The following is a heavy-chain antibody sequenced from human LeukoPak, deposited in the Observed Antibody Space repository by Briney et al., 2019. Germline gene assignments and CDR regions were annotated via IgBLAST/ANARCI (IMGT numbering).Heavy chain of an antibody. Sequence: GGSLRLSCAASGFTFSDYYMSWIRQAPGKGLEWVSYISSSGSTIYYADSVKGRFTISRDNAKNSLYLQMNSLRAEDTAVYYCARADYDILTYYPTHPFDYWGQGTLVTVSS. CDR1: GFTFSDYY. D-gene: IGHD3-9*01. J-gene: IGHJ4*02. CDR2: ISSSGSTI. V-gene: IGHV3-11*01. CDR3: ARADYDILTYYPTHPFDY.